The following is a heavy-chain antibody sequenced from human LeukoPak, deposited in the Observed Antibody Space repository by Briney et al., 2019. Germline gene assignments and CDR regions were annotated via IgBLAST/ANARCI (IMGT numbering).Heavy chain of an antibody. V-gene: IGHV4-59*01. J-gene: IGHJ4*02. CDR3: ARGIESYGDYGY. D-gene: IGHD4-17*01. CDR1: GGSISGSY. Sequence: ETLSLTCTVSGGSISGSYWSWIRQPPGKGLEWIAYMYNSGSTNYNPSLKSRVTISIDTSKNQFSLKLSSLTAADTAIYYCARGIESYGDYGYWGQGILVTVSS. CDR2: MYNSGST.